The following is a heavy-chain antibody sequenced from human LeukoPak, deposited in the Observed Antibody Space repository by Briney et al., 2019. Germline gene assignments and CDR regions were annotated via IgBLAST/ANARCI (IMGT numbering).Heavy chain of an antibody. CDR2: ISGSGGST. D-gene: IGHD3-3*01. CDR1: GFTFSSYA. Sequence: GWSLRLSCAASGFTFSSYAMSWVRQAPGKGLEWVSAISGSGGSTYYADSVKGRFTISRDNSKNTLYLQMNSLRAEDTAVYYCAKTPIFGVVIIAPFDYWGQGTLVTVSS. CDR3: AKTPIFGVVIIAPFDY. V-gene: IGHV3-23*01. J-gene: IGHJ4*02.